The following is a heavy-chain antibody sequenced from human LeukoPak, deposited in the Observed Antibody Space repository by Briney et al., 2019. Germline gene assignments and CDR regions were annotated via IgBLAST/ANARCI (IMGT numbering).Heavy chain of an antibody. J-gene: IGHJ4*02. D-gene: IGHD1-26*01. Sequence: ASVKVSCKASGYTFTSYAMHWVRQAPGQRLEWMGWINAGNGNTKYSQKFQGRVTITRDTSTSTAYMELRSLRSDDTAVYYCARDLSSGSYLSTYGYWGQGTLVTVSS. CDR1: GYTFTSYA. CDR2: INAGNGNT. V-gene: IGHV1-3*01. CDR3: ARDLSSGSYLSTYGY.